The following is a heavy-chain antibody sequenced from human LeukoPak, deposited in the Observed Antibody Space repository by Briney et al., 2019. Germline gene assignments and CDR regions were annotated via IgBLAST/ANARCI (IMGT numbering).Heavy chain of an antibody. J-gene: IGHJ5*02. V-gene: IGHV4-30-2*01. CDR3: ARAAEQQLGA. D-gene: IGHD6-13*01. CDR1: GGSISSGGYS. Sequence: PSETLSLTCAVSGGSISSGGYSWSWIRQPPGKGLEWIGYIYHSGSTYYNLSLKSRVTISVDRSKNQFSLKLSSVTAADTAVYYCARAAEQQLGAWGQGTLVTVSS. CDR2: IYHSGST.